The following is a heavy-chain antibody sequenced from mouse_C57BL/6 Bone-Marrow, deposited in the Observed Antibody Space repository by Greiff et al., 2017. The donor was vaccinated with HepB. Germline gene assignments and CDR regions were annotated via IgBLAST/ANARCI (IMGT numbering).Heavy chain of an antibody. Sequence: QVQLQQPGAELVKPGASVKLSCKASGYTFTSYWMHWVKQRPGQGLEWIGMIHPNSGSTNYNEKFKSKATLTVDKSSSTAYMQISSLTSEDSAVYYCTRIGIYDYALYYWGQGTTLTVSS. J-gene: IGHJ2*01. CDR3: TRIGIYDYALYY. CDR2: IHPNSGST. V-gene: IGHV1-64*01. CDR1: GYTFTSYW. D-gene: IGHD2-4*01.